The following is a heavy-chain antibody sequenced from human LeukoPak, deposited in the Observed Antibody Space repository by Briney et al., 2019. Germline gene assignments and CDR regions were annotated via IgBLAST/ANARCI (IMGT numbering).Heavy chain of an antibody. V-gene: IGHV3-33*08. CDR3: ARDRAYYYDSSGYYGDYYYYYGMDV. CDR1: GFTFSSYG. CDR2: IWYDGSNK. J-gene: IGHJ6*02. Sequence: PGGSLRLSCAASGFTFSSYGMHWVRQAPGKGLEWVAVIWYDGSNKYYADSVKGRFTISRDNSKNTLYLQMNSLRAEDTAVYYCARDRAYYYDSSGYYGDYYYYYGMDVWGQGTTVTVSS. D-gene: IGHD3-22*01.